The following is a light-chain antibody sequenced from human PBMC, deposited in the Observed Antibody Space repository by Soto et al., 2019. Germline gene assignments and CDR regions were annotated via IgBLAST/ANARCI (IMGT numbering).Light chain of an antibody. CDR2: LGS. Sequence: DIVMTQSPLSLPVTPGEPASISCRSSQSLLHTNGYNYLDWYLQKPGQSPQLLIYLGSDRSSGVPNRVTASGPRADFTLKISRVEAAEVGVYYCMQALQPPRTFGPGTKVDIK. V-gene: IGKV2-28*01. J-gene: IGKJ3*01. CDR3: MQALQPPRT. CDR1: QSLLHTNGYNY.